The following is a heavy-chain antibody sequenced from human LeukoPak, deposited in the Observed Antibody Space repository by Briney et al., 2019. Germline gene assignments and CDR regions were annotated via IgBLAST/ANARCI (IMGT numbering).Heavy chain of an antibody. CDR1: GFTFSNYN. J-gene: IGHJ6*03. Sequence: KSGGSLRLSCAASGFTFSNYNMNWVRQTPGKGLEWVSSITSSSMYIYYVDSVKGRFTISRDNAKNSLSLQMNSLRAEDTAVYYCAREPYNGNYGDSYDYFMDAWGKGTTVTISS. D-gene: IGHD1-26*01. CDR2: ITSSSMYI. CDR3: AREPYNGNYGDSYDYFMDA. V-gene: IGHV3-21*01.